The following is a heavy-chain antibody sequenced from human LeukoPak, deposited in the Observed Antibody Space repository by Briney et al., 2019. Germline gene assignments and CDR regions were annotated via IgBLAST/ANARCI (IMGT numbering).Heavy chain of an antibody. D-gene: IGHD6-19*01. J-gene: IGHJ4*02. CDR3: SRDQYSSGWYVNF. V-gene: IGHV3-11*01. CDR1: GFTFSDYY. CDR2: ISTSGSTI. Sequence: PGGSLRLSCAASGFTFSDYYMSWIRQAPGKGLEWVSYISTSGSTIYYADSVKGRFTISRDNAKNSLYLQMNSLRAEDTAVYYCSRDQYSSGWYVNFWGQGTLVTVSS.